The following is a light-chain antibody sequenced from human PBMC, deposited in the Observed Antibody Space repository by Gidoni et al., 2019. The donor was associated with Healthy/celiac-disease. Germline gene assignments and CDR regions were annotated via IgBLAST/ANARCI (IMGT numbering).Light chain of an antibody. Sequence: EIVLTQSPGTLSLSPGERATLSCRASQSVSSRYLAWYQQKPGQAPRLLIYGASSGSGTDFTLTISRLEPEDFAVYYCQQYGSSHLSITFGQGTRLEIK. J-gene: IGKJ5*01. V-gene: IGKV3-20*01. CDR2: GAS. CDR3: QQYGSSHLSIT. CDR1: QSVSSRY.